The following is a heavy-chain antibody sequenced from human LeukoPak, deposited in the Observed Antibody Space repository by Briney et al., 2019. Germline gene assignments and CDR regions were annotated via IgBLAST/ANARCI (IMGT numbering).Heavy chain of an antibody. J-gene: IGHJ4*02. V-gene: IGHV3-23*01. CDR1: GFIFSSYA. Sequence: PGGSLRLSCAASGFIFSSYAMSWVRQAPGKGLEWVSAISGSGGSTYYADSVKGRFTISRDNSKNTLYPQMNSLRAEDTAVYYCAKSDPVVVVAAAFDYWGQGTLVTVSS. CDR3: AKSDPVVVVAAAFDY. D-gene: IGHD2-15*01. CDR2: ISGSGGST.